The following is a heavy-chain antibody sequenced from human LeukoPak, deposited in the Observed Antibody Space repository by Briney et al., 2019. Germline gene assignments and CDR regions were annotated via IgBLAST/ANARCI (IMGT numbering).Heavy chain of an antibody. V-gene: IGHV3-21*01. J-gene: IGHJ4*02. D-gene: IGHD4-17*01. CDR3: ARDAGYGDFNPGLRDY. CDR1: GFTFSSYS. Sequence: GGSLRLSCAASGFTFSSYSMNWVRQAPGKGLEWVSSISSSSSYIYYADSVKGRFTITRDNAKNSLYLQMNSLRAEDTAVYYCARDAGYGDFNPGLRDYWGQGTLVTVSS. CDR2: ISSSSSYI.